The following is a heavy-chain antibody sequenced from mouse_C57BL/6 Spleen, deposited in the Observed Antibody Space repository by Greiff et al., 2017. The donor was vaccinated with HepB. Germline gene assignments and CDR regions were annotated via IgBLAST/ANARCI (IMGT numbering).Heavy chain of an antibody. D-gene: IGHD1-1*01. CDR2: IRLKSDNYAT. CDR3: THITTVVFDY. J-gene: IGHJ2*01. CDR1: GFTFSNYW. Sequence: DVQLVESGGGLVQPGGSMKLSCVASGFTFSNYWMNWVRQSPEKGLEWVAQIRLKSDNYATHYAESVKGRFTISRDDSKSSVYLQMNNLRAEDTGIYYCTHITTVVFDYWGQGTTLTVSS. V-gene: IGHV6-3*01.